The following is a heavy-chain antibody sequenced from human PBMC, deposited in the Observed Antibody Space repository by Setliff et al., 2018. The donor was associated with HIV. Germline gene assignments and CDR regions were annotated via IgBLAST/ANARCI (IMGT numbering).Heavy chain of an antibody. Sequence: SETLSLTCSVSGGSISSDYWNWIRQPPGKGLEWIGNAHYSGSTNYNPSLKSRVTMSVDTSKNQFSLELSSVTATDTAVYYCARQNRGGRTVMTRGAFDNWGQGSLVTVSS. CDR2: AHYSGST. D-gene: IGHD4-17*01. J-gene: IGHJ4*02. CDR3: ARQNRGGRTVMTRGAFDN. CDR1: GGSISSDY. V-gene: IGHV4-59*08.